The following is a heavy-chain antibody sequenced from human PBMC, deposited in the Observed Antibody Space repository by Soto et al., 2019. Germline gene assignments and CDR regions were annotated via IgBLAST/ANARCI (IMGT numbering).Heavy chain of an antibody. J-gene: IGHJ5*02. V-gene: IGHV3-23*01. Sequence: GGSLRLSCAASGFTFSSYAMSWVRQAPGKGLEWVSAISGSGVSTYYADSVKGRFTISRDNSKNTLYLQMNTLRADDSAIYYCAKGYSSSDHWGLGTLVTVS. CDR2: ISGSGVST. D-gene: IGHD6-13*01. CDR1: GFTFSSYA. CDR3: AKGYSSSDH.